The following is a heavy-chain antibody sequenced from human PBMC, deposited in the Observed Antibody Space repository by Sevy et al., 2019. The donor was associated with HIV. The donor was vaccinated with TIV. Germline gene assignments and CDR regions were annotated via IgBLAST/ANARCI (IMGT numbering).Heavy chain of an antibody. CDR2: INHDGGEK. D-gene: IGHD1-26*01. V-gene: IGHV3-7*03. J-gene: IGHJ4*02. CDR3: ARRIVGGTRFFDY. CDR1: GFNFSNYW. Sequence: GGSLRLSCTISGFNFSNYWMTWVRQAPGKGLEWVASINHDGGEKYYMESMRGRFIISRDNAKGSLDLQMNSLRAEDTAIYYCARRIVGGTRFFDYWGQGTLVTVSS.